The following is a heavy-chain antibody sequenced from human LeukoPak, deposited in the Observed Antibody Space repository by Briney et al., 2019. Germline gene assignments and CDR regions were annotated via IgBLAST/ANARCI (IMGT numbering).Heavy chain of an antibody. CDR3: AKDRRSGWYETLDY. V-gene: IGHV3-23*01. J-gene: IGHJ4*02. Sequence: PGGSLRLSCAASGFTFSSYAMSWVRQAPGKGLEWVSAISGSGGSTHYADSVKGRFTISRDNSKNTLYLQMNSLRAKDTAVYYCAKDRRSGWYETLDYWGQGTLVTVSS. CDR2: ISGSGGST. D-gene: IGHD6-19*01. CDR1: GFTFSSYA.